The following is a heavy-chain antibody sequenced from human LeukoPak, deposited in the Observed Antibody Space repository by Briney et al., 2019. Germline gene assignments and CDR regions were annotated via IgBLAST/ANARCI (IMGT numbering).Heavy chain of an antibody. V-gene: IGHV4-31*03. D-gene: IGHD6-13*01. CDR3: ARAVPGSSWYFDY. CDR1: GGSISSGGYY. CDR2: IYYSGST. J-gene: IGHJ4*02. Sequence: SETLSLTCTVSGGSISSGGYYWSWICQHPGKGLEWIGYIYYSGSTYYNPSLKSRVTISVDTSKNQFSLKLSSVTAADTAVYYCARAVPGSSWYFDYWGQGTLVTVSS.